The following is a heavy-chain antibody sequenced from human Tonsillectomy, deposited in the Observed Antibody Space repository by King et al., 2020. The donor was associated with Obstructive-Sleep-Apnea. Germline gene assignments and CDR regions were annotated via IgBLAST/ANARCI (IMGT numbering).Heavy chain of an antibody. CDR2: IYYSGSP. CDR3: ASNLAYYYDSSGSTDDAFDI. CDR1: GGSISSGDYY. D-gene: IGHD3-22*01. V-gene: IGHV4-30-4*01. Sequence: VQLQESGPGLVKPSQTLSLTCTVSGGSISSGDYYWSWIRQPPGKGLEWIGYIYYSGSPYYKPSLKGRVTISVYTSKNQFSLKLSSVTAADTAVYYCASNLAYYYDSSGSTDDAFDIWGQGTMVTVSS. J-gene: IGHJ3*02.